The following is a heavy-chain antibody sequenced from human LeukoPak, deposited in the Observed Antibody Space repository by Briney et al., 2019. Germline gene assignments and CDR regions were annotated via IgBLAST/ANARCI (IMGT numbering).Heavy chain of an antibody. Sequence: GGSLRLSCAASGFTFSNYNINWVRQAPGKGLEWVSFIGSSSSPIYYADSVKGRFTVSRDNAKNSLYLHLNSLRDEDTAVYYCARDPRPYSGSGLHFDIWGQGTLVTVSS. J-gene: IGHJ3*02. CDR1: GFTFSNYN. D-gene: IGHD1-26*01. CDR3: ARDPRPYSGSGLHFDI. CDR2: IGSSSSPI. V-gene: IGHV3-48*02.